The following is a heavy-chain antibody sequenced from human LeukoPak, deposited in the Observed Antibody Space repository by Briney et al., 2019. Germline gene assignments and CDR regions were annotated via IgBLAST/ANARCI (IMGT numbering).Heavy chain of an antibody. CDR3: ARALWFNRQPPNLSSGYWVYFDY. CDR2: ISAYNGNT. CDR1: GYTFTSYG. Sequence: ASVKVFCKASGYTFTSYGISWVRQAPGQGLEWMGWISAYNGNTNYAQKLQGRVTMTTDTSTSTAYMELRSLRSDDTAVYYCARALWFNRQPPNLSSGYWVYFDYWGQGTLVTVSS. V-gene: IGHV1-18*01. J-gene: IGHJ4*02. D-gene: IGHD3-22*01.